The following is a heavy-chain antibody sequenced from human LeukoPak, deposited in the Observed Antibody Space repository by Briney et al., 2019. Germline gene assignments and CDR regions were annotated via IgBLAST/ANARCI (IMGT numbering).Heavy chain of an antibody. CDR3: ARDYYDSSGYYYDDY. CDR2: INPNSGGT. Sequence: EASVKVSCKASGYTFTGYYMHWVRQAPGQGLEWMGWINPNSGGTNYARKFQGRVTMTRDTSISTAYMELSRLRSDDTAVYYCARDYYDSSGYYYDDYWGQGTLVTVSS. V-gene: IGHV1-2*02. D-gene: IGHD3-22*01. CDR1: GYTFTGYY. J-gene: IGHJ4*02.